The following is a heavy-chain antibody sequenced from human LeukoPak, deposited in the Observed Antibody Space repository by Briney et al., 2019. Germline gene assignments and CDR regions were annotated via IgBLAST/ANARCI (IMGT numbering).Heavy chain of an antibody. Sequence: GGSLRLSCAASGFTFSSYSMNWVRQAPGKGLEWVSYISSSSSTIYYADSVKGRFTISRDNAKISLYLQMNSLRDEDTAVYYCARLPYCSGGSCYSDYYYYMDVWGKGTTVTVSS. CDR3: ARLPYCSGGSCYSDYYYYMDV. D-gene: IGHD2-15*01. V-gene: IGHV3-48*02. CDR2: ISSSSSTI. CDR1: GFTFSSYS. J-gene: IGHJ6*03.